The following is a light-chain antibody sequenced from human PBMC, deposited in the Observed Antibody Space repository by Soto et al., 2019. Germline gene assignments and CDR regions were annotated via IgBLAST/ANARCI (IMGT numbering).Light chain of an antibody. CDR2: GAS. V-gene: IGKV3-20*01. CDR3: QQYGSSQYT. Sequence: EIVLTQSPGTLSLSPGERATLSCRASQIVSGIYLAWYQQKPGQAPRLLIYGASSRATGIPDRFSGSGSGTDFTLTISRLEPADFAVYYCQQYGSSQYTFGQGTKV. CDR1: QIVSGIY. J-gene: IGKJ2*01.